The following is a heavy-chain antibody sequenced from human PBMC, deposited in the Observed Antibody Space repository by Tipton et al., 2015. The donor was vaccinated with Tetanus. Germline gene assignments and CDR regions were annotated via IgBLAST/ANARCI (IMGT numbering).Heavy chain of an antibody. CDR3: AKDPAVDTAMVTLYYFDY. J-gene: IGHJ4*02. CDR2: ISGSGGST. Sequence: SLRLSCAASGFTFSSYAMSWVRQAPGKGLEWVSAISGSGGSTYYADSVKGRFTISRDNSKNTLYLQMNSLRAEDTAVYYCAKDPAVDTAMVTLYYFDYWGQGTLVTVSS. D-gene: IGHD5-18*01. V-gene: IGHV3-23*01. CDR1: GFTFSSYA.